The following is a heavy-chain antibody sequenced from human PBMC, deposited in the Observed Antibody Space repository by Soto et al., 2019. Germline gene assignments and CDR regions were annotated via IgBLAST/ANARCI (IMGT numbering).Heavy chain of an antibody. Sequence: XXTLSLPFTVSGGSISSYYWRWIRQPPGKGLEWIGYIYYSGSTNYNPSLKSRVTISVDTSKNQFSLKLTSVTAADTAVYYCAGTRHDYGIDYWGQGTLVTVSS. J-gene: IGHJ4*02. V-gene: IGHV4-59*01. D-gene: IGHD4-17*01. CDR1: GGSISSYY. CDR3: AGTRHDYGIDY. CDR2: IYYSGST.